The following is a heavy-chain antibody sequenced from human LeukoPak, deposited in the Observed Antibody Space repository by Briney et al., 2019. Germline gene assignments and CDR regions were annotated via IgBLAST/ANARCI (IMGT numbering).Heavy chain of an antibody. J-gene: IGHJ6*02. CDR3: AKDLYSNYLYYYYGMDV. D-gene: IGHD4-11*01. CDR2: ISGSGGST. Sequence: GGSLSLSCAASGFTFSSYAMSWVRQAPGKGLEWVSAISGSGGSTYYADSVKGRFTISRDNSKNTLYLQMNSLRAEDTAVYYCAKDLYSNYLYYYYGMDVWGQGTTVTVSS. V-gene: IGHV3-23*01. CDR1: GFTFSSYA.